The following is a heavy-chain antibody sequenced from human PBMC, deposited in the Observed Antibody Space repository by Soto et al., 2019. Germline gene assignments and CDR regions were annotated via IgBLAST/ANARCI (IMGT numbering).Heavy chain of an antibody. Sequence: SLRLSCAASGFTFSSYGMHWVRRAPGKGLEWVAVIWYDGSNKYYADSVKGRFTISRDNSKNTLYLQMNSLRAEDTAVYYCARDWGLSGYKRKPVLDPFDYWGQGTLVTVSS. J-gene: IGHJ4*02. CDR3: ARDWGLSGYKRKPVLDPFDY. V-gene: IGHV3-33*01. D-gene: IGHD5-12*01. CDR1: GFTFSSYG. CDR2: IWYDGSNK.